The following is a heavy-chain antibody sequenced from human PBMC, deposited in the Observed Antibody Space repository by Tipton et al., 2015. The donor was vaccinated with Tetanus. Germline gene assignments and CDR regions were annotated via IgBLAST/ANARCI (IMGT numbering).Heavy chain of an antibody. CDR3: ARGGEQWALRYFQY. CDR1: GASISSGGYF. Sequence: TLSLTCSVSGASISSGGYFWNWVRQHPGKGLEWIGYIYYSGDTYINPSLKSRVTMSVDTSKNQFSLNVSSVTAADTAVYYCARGGEQWALRYFQYWGQGTLVTVSS. CDR2: IYYSGDT. J-gene: IGHJ4*02. D-gene: IGHD1/OR15-1a*01. V-gene: IGHV4-31*03.